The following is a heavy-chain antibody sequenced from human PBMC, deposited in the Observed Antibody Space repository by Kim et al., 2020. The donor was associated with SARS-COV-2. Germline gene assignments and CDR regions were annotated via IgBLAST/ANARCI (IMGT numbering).Heavy chain of an antibody. CDR3: SRDTFGSADR. V-gene: IGHV3-74*01. CDR2: VNEDGRTT. Sequence: GGSLRLSCAASGFSVRNYWMHWVRQRPGEGLDWVARVNEDGRTTTHAGSVKGRFTISKDSAKNTLFLHMNSLRAEDTAVYFCSRDTFGSADRWGQGTLVT. D-gene: IGHD3-10*01. CDR1: GFSVRNYW. J-gene: IGHJ4*02.